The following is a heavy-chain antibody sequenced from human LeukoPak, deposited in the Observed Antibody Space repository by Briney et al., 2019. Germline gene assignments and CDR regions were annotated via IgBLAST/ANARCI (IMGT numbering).Heavy chain of an antibody. Sequence: PSETLSLTCTVSGGSISNYYWGWIRQPAGKGLEWIGRIYTSGGTDYNPSLKSRVTMSVDTSKNHFSLKLTSVTAADTAMYYCARENRDYDGSGYYYRYWGRGTLVTVSS. J-gene: IGHJ4*02. CDR3: ARENRDYDGSGYYYRY. D-gene: IGHD3-22*01. CDR1: GGSISNYY. CDR2: IYTSGGT. V-gene: IGHV4-4*07.